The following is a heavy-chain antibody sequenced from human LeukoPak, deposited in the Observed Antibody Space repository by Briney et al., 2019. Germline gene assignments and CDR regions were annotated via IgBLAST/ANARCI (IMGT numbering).Heavy chain of an antibody. CDR2: IKGTGLTT. CDR1: GFTFSRYW. CDR3: ARAGELRYMDV. D-gene: IGHD3-16*01. Sequence: GGSLRLSCAASGFTFSRYWMSWVRQAPGKGLEWVSTIKGTGLTTYYADSVKGRFTISRDNAKNSLFLQMSSLRADDTAIYYCARAGELRYMDVWGKGTAVTVSS. J-gene: IGHJ6*03. V-gene: IGHV3-48*04.